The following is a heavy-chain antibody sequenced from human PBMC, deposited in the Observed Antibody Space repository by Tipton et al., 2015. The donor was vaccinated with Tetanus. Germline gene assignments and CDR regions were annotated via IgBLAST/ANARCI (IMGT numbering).Heavy chain of an antibody. J-gene: IGHJ4*02. D-gene: IGHD5-18*01. CDR2: IYHSGST. CDR3: ARVGGYSRIFDY. Sequence: TLSLTCAVSGGSISGGGYSWSWIRQPPGKGLEWIGYIYHSGSTYYNPSLKSRVTISVDRSKNQFSLKLSSVTAADTAVYYCARVGGYSRIFDYWGQGTLVTVSS. V-gene: IGHV4-30-2*01. CDR1: GGSISGGGYS.